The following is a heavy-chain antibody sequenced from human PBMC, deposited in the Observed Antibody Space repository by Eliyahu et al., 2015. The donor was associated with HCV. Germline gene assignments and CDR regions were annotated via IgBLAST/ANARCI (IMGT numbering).Heavy chain of an antibody. CDR3: ARDFFDSSGYQNAFDI. V-gene: IGHV4/OR15-8*02. J-gene: IGHJ3*02. Sequence: QVQLQESGPGLVKPSXTLSLTCVVSGGSIXXTNWXSWXRQTPGKGLEWIGEVYQSGNTKYXPSFKTRVTISLDKSKNHFSLKLSSVTAADTAVYYCARDFFDSSGYQNAFDIWGQGTMVTVSS. CDR1: GGSIXXTNW. CDR2: VYQSGNT. D-gene: IGHD3-22*01.